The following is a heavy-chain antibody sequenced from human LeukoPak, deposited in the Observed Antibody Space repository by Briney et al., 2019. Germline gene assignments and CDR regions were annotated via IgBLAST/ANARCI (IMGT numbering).Heavy chain of an antibody. CDR1: GGSISSGSYY. Sequence: PSQTLSLTCTVSGGSISSGSYYWSWIRQPAGKGLEWIGRIYTSGSTNYNPSLKSRVTISVDTSKNQFSLKLSSVTAADTAVYYCARSGYYYDSSGYYSFDYWGQGTLVTVSS. CDR2: IYTSGST. D-gene: IGHD3-22*01. CDR3: ARSGYYYDSSGYYSFDY. V-gene: IGHV4-61*02. J-gene: IGHJ4*02.